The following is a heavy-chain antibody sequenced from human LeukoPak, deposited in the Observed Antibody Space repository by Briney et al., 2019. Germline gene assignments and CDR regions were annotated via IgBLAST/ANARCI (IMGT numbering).Heavy chain of an antibody. J-gene: IGHJ3*02. Sequence: GGSLRLSCAASGFTFRSYAMSWVRQTPGKGLEWVTAISGSGGSTYYADSVKGRYTISRDNSKNTLYLQMNSLRAEDTAVYYCAKDYSSGWPDAFDIWGQGAMVTVSS. D-gene: IGHD6-19*01. CDR3: AKDYSSGWPDAFDI. V-gene: IGHV3-23*01. CDR2: ISGSGGST. CDR1: GFTFRSYA.